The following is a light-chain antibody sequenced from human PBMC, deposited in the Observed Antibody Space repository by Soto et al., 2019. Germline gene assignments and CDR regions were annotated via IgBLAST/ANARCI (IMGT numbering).Light chain of an antibody. J-gene: IGLJ1*01. CDR1: SSDVGAYNY. V-gene: IGLV2-14*01. CDR2: EVS. Sequence: QSALTQPASVSGSPGQSITFSCTGTSSDVGAYNYVSWYQQHPGKAPKLIIFEVSNRPSGVSNRFSGSKSGNTASLTISGLQAEDEADYYCTSYTGSIYVFGTGTKVTVL. CDR3: TSYTGSIYV.